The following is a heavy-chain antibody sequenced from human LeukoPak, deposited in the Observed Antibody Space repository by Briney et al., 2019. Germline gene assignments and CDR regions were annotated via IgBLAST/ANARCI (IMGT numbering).Heavy chain of an antibody. D-gene: IGHD2-8*01. V-gene: IGHV4-59*01. CDR3: AGVITYYCTNGVCSRGNWFDP. CDR1: GGSISSYY. CDR2: IYYSGST. Sequence: SGTLSLTCTVSGGSISSYYWSWIRQPPEKGLEWIGYIYYSGSTNSNPSLKSRVTISVDTSKNQFSLKLRSVTAEDTAVYYCAGVITYYCTNGVCSRGNWFDPWGQGTLVTVSS. J-gene: IGHJ5*02.